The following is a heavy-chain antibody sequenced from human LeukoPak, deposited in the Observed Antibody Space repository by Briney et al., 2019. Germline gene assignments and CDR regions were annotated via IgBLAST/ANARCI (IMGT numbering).Heavy chain of an antibody. V-gene: IGHV3-48*02. J-gene: IGHJ4*02. Sequence: PGRSLRLSCAASGFTFSSYSMNWVRQAPGKGLEWVPHITASGTAMFYADSVKGRFTISRDNAKNSLYLQMNSLRDEDTAVYYCASSGSYRFDYWGQGTLVTVSS. CDR2: ITASGTAM. CDR3: ASSGSYRFDY. D-gene: IGHD1-26*01. CDR1: GFTFSSYS.